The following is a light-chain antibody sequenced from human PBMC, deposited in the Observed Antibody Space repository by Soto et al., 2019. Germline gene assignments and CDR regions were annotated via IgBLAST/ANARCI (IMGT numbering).Light chain of an antibody. CDR1: SSNIGSNI. CDR3: EAWDDSLIGVL. CDR2: RTN. Sequence: QSVLTQPPSASGTTGQRVSITCSGSSSNIGSNIVNWYQQLPGRAPKLLIYRTNQRPSGVPDRFSASKSGTSASLAISGLQSEDEADYYCEAWDDSLIGVLFGGGTKLTVL. J-gene: IGLJ2*01. V-gene: IGLV1-44*01.